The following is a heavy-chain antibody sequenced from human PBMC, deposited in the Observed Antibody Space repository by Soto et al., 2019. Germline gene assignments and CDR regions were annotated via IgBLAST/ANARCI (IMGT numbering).Heavy chain of an antibody. CDR3: VREGTKTLPELFDP. J-gene: IGHJ5*02. CDR1: GASISGFY. Sequence: SETLSLTCTVSGASISGFYWSWIRKSAGKGLEWIGRIYATGTTDYNPSLKSRVMMSVDTSKKQFSLKLRSVTAADTAVYYCVREGTKTLPELFDPLRQG. CDR2: IYATGTT. V-gene: IGHV4-4*07. D-gene: IGHD1-1*01.